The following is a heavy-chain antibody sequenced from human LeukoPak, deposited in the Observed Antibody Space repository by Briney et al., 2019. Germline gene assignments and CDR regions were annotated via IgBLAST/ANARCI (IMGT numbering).Heavy chain of an antibody. D-gene: IGHD3-3*01. CDR1: GFTFDDYA. Sequence: GGSLRLSCAASGFTFDDYAMHWVRQAPGKGLEWVSGISWNSGSIGYADSVKGRFTISRDNAKNSLYLQMNSLRAEDMALYYCAKASEYDFWSGYLFDYWGQGTLVTVSS. J-gene: IGHJ4*02. CDR2: ISWNSGSI. V-gene: IGHV3-9*03. CDR3: AKASEYDFWSGYLFDY.